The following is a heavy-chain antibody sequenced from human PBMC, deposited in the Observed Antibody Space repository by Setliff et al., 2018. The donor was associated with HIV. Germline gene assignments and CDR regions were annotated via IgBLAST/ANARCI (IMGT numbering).Heavy chain of an antibody. D-gene: IGHD5-18*01. CDR2: IIPIFGTT. CDR1: GGTFNTYP. V-gene: IGHV1-69*13. CDR3: ARDTNSGYSYGSLDY. J-gene: IGHJ4*02. Sequence: SVKVSCKTSGGTFNTYPISWVRQAPGQGLEWMGGIIPIFGTTDYAQTFQGRVTITADESTSTVYMELSSLRSEDTAVCYCARDTNSGYSYGSLDYWGQGTLVTVSS.